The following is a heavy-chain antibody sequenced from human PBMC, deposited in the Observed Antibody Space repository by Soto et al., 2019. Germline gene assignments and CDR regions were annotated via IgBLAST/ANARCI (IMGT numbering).Heavy chain of an antibody. Sequence: QGQLVESVGGVVQPGRSLRLSCAASGFTFSSYGMHWVRQVPCKGLAWVAVISYDGSKKDYADYLKGRFPISRDNSKNALHLQMNSRRAEDTAVYYCASESGYSGYDTNPAFDYWGQGTMVTVSS. CDR3: ASESGYSGYDTNPAFDY. CDR1: GFTFSSYG. CDR2: ISYDGSKK. D-gene: IGHD5-12*01. J-gene: IGHJ4*02. V-gene: IGHV3-33*01.